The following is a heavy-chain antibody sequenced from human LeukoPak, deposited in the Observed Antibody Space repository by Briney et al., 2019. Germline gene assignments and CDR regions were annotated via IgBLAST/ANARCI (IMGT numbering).Heavy chain of an antibody. CDR3: ARANQIVVVPAASYMDV. J-gene: IGHJ6*03. CDR1: GGTFSSYA. D-gene: IGHD2-2*01. V-gene: IGHV1-69*05. CDR2: IIPIFGTA. Sequence: SVKVSCKASGGTFSSYAISWLRQAPGQGLEWMGGIIPIFGTANYAQKFQGRVTITTDESTSTAYMELSSLRSEDTAVYYCARANQIVVVPAASYMDVWGKGTTVTVSS.